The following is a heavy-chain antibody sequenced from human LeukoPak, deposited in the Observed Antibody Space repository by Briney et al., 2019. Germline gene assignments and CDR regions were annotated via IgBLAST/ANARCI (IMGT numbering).Heavy chain of an antibody. Sequence: PGGSLRLSCAASGFTFSSYAMSWVRQAPGKGLEWVSAISGSGGSTYYADSVKGWFTISRDNSKNTLYLQMNSLRAEDTAVYYCAKVPIGIAAAGTAYYFDYWGQGTLVTVSS. V-gene: IGHV3-23*01. J-gene: IGHJ4*02. CDR3: AKVPIGIAAAGTAYYFDY. D-gene: IGHD6-13*01. CDR1: GFTFSSYA. CDR2: ISGSGGST.